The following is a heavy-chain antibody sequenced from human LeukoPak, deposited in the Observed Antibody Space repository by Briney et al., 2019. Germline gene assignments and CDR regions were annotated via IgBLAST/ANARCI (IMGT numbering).Heavy chain of an antibody. CDR2: INPNSGDT. CDR3: ASLKNYYDSSGYLVTDAFDI. CDR1: GYIFAGYY. V-gene: IGHV1-2*02. J-gene: IGHJ3*02. Sequence: ASVKVSCKASGYIFAGYYMHWVRQAPGQGLEWMGWINPNSGDTNYAQKLQGRVTMTTDTSTSTAYMELRSLKSDDTAVYYCASLKNYYDSSGYLVTDAFDIWGQGTMVTVSS. D-gene: IGHD3-22*01.